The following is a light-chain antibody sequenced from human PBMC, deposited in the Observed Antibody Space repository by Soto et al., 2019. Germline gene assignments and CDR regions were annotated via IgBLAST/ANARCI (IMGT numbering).Light chain of an antibody. CDR1: QSVISSY. V-gene: IGKV3-20*01. J-gene: IGKJ1*01. CDR2: GAS. CDR3: QQFGGSLTWT. Sequence: VLTQSPGSLSLSPGERATLSCRASQSVISSYLAWYQQKPGQAPRLLIYGASSRATGIPDRCSGSGSGTDFTLTISRLEPEDCAVYYCQQFGGSLTWTFGQGTKVEIK.